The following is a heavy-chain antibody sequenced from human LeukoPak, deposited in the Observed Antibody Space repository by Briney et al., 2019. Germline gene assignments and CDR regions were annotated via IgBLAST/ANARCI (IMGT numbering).Heavy chain of an antibody. V-gene: IGHV3-30*03. D-gene: IGHD3-10*01. CDR3: ARQEARDYLHEGLDY. CDR1: GFTFNTYA. CDR2: ISYNGRRK. Sequence: PGGSLRLSCVASGFTFNTYAIHWVRQAPGKGLEWVALISYNGRRKDYAESVKGRFTIDRDNSKSTVFLQMNSLRPDDTAVYSCARQEARDYLHEGLDYWGQGTLVTVSS. J-gene: IGHJ4*02.